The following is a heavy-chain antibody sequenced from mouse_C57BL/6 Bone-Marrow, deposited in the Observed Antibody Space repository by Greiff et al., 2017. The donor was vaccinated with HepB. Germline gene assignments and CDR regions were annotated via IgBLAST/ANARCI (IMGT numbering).Heavy chain of an antibody. CDR3: AREVITTVVATGDY. Sequence: VQLQQSGPELVKPGASVKISCKASGYAFSSSWMNWVKQRPGKGLEWIGRIYPGDGDTNYNGKFKGKATLTADKSSSTAYMQLSSLTSEDSAVYFCAREVITTVVATGDYWGQGTTLTVSS. V-gene: IGHV1-82*01. J-gene: IGHJ2*01. CDR2: IYPGDGDT. D-gene: IGHD1-1*01. CDR1: GYAFSSSW.